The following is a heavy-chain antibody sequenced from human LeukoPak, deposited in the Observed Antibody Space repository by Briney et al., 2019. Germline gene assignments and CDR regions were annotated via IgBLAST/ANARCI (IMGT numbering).Heavy chain of an antibody. Sequence: GGSLRLSCAASGFTFDDYAMCWVRQAPGKGLEWVSIISGGGGSTHYADSVKGRFTFSRDNSKNSLYLQMNSLRPEDTALYYCAKSRGVWGPCDYGGQGTRVTVSS. D-gene: IGHD3-10*01. CDR2: ISGGGGST. CDR1: GFTFDDYA. J-gene: IGHJ4*02. CDR3: AKSRGVWGPCDY. V-gene: IGHV3-43*02.